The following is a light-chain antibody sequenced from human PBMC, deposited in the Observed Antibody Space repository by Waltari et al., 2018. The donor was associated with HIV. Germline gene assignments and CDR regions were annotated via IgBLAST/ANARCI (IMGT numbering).Light chain of an antibody. V-gene: IGKV1-5*03. CDR2: KAS. CDR1: QSISSW. CDR3: QQYHSYPLT. J-gene: IGKJ4*01. Sequence: DIQMTQSPSTLSASVGDRVTITCRASQSISSWLAWYQQKPGKAPNLLIYKASTLESGVPSRLSGSGSGTEFTLTISSLQPDDFATYCCQQYHSYPLTFGGGTKVEIK.